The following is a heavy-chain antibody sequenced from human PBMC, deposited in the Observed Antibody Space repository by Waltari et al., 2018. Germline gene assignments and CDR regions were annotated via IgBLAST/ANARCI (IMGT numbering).Heavy chain of an antibody. CDR1: GFTFSSYW. CDR2: ITSDGSGT. D-gene: IGHD1-7*01. Sequence: EVQLVESGGGLVQPGGSLRVSCTASGFTFSSYWMHWVRQVPGKGLVWGSRITSDGSGTSYEDSAKGRFTIARENAKNTLFLQMNSLRGEDTAVYYCASGNSHAFDLWGQGTMVTVSS. V-gene: IGHV3-74*01. J-gene: IGHJ3*01. CDR3: ASGNSHAFDL.